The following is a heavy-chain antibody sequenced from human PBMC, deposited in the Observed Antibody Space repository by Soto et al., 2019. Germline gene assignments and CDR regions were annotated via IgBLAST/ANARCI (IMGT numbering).Heavy chain of an antibody. D-gene: IGHD2-15*01. CDR3: ARDMRKGIVADY. CDR2: IWYDGSNQ. V-gene: IGHV3-33*01. Sequence: QVQLVESGGGVVQPGRSLRLSCAASGFTFSSYGMHWVRQAPGKGLEWVAVIWYDGSNQYYADSVKGRFTISRDNSKNTLYLQMNSLRAEDTAVYYCARDMRKGIVADYWGQGTLVTVSS. CDR1: GFTFSSYG. J-gene: IGHJ4*02.